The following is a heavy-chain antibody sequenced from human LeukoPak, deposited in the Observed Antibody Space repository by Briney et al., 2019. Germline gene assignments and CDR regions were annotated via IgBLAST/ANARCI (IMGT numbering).Heavy chain of an antibody. CDR1: GFTFSSYA. CDR3: AKDRYYGSGSYSMIDY. V-gene: IGHV3-23*01. Sequence: PGGSLRLSCAASGFTFSSYAMSWVRQAPGKGLEWVSAISGSGGSTYYADSVKGRFTISRDNSKNTLYLQMNSLRAEDTALYYCAKDRYYGSGSYSMIDYWGQGTLVTVSS. CDR2: ISGSGGST. D-gene: IGHD3-10*01. J-gene: IGHJ4*02.